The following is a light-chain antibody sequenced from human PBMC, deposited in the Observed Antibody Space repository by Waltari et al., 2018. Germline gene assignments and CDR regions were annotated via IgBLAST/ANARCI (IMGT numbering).Light chain of an antibody. Sequence: QPALTQPASVFGSPGQSITISCTGTSSDVGGYNYVSWYQQHPGKAPKLMIYDVSNRPSGVSKRFSGSKSGNTASLTISGLQAEDEADYYCSSYTSSSTLVVFGGGTKLTVL. V-gene: IGLV2-14*01. CDR1: SSDVGGYNY. J-gene: IGLJ2*01. CDR3: SSYTSSSTLVV. CDR2: DVS.